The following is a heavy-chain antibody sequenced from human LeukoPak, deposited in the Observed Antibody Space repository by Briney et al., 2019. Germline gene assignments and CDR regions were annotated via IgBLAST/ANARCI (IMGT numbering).Heavy chain of an antibody. D-gene: IGHD2-2*02. CDR3: AREVLGYCSSTSFYTDYYYYYMDV. J-gene: IGHJ6*03. Sequence: SETLSLTCAVYGGSFSGYYLSWIRQPPGKGLEWIGEINHSGSTNYNPSLKSRVTISVDTSKNQFSLKLSSVTAADTAVYYCAREVLGYCSSTSFYTDYYYYYMDVWGKGTTVTVSS. CDR2: INHSGST. V-gene: IGHV4-34*01. CDR1: GGSFSGYY.